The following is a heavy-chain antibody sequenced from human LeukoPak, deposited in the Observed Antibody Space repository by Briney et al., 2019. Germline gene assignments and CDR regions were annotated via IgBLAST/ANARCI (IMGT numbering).Heavy chain of an antibody. CDR2: ISGSGGST. CDR1: GFTFSSYA. CDR3: AKPLVGIAAALSGFDY. Sequence: GGSLRLSCAASGFTFSSYAMSWVRQAPGKGLEWVSAISGSGGSTYYADSVKGRFTISRDNSKNTLYLQMNSLRAEDTAVYYCAKPLVGIAAALSGFDYWGQGTLVTVSS. J-gene: IGHJ4*02. V-gene: IGHV3-23*01. D-gene: IGHD6-13*01.